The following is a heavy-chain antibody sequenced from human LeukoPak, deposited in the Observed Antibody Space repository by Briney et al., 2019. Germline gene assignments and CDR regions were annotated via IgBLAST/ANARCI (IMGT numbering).Heavy chain of an antibody. CDR1: GFTFSSYS. D-gene: IGHD3-10*01. CDR3: ARAPNPYGSGSYYNY. CDR2: ISSSSSYI. J-gene: IGHJ4*02. Sequence: PGGSLRLSCAASGFTFSSYSMNWVRQAPGKGPEWVSSISSSSSYIYYADSVKGRFTISRDNAKNSLYLQMNSLRAEDTAVYYCARAPNPYGSGSYYNYWGQGTLVTVSS. V-gene: IGHV3-21*01.